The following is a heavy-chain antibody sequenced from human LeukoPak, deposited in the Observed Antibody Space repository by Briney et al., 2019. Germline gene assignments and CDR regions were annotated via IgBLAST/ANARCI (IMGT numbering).Heavy chain of an antibody. D-gene: IGHD1-26*01. CDR3: ARSVGATYYYYYYMDV. Sequence: GGFLRLSCAASGFTFSSYGMHWVRQAPGKGLEWVAFIRYDGSNKYYADSVKGRFTISRDNSKNTLYLQMNSLRAEDTAVYYCARSVGATYYYYYYMDVWGKGTTVTISS. V-gene: IGHV3-30*02. J-gene: IGHJ6*03. CDR2: IRYDGSNK. CDR1: GFTFSSYG.